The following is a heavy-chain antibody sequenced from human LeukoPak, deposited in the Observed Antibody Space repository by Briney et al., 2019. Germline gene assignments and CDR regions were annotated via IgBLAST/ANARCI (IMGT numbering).Heavy chain of an antibody. CDR1: GGSISSYY. V-gene: IGHV4-4*07. CDR3: AREISIAAADAKDYYYYYMDV. Sequence: SETLSLTCTVSGGSISSYYWSWIRQPAGKGLEWIGRIYTSGSTNYNPSLKSRVTMSVDTSKNQFSLKLSSATAADTAVYYCAREISIAAADAKDYYYYYMDVWGKGTTVTVSS. CDR2: IYTSGST. J-gene: IGHJ6*03. D-gene: IGHD6-13*01.